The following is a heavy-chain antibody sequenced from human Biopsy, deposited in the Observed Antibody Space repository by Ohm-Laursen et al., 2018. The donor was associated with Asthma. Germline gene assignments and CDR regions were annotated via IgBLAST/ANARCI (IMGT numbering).Heavy chain of an antibody. V-gene: IGHV1-69*01. J-gene: IGHJ6*02. Sequence: SVTASCKPPGGTFSNFAISWVRQAPGQGLEWLGGIMTVFGKTNHAQKFQGRVTINADESTSTAYMEVTSLRSEDTAIYYCARCQVGYSSGWSLLLKKIYYSGMDVWGQGTAVTVSS. D-gene: IGHD6-19*01. CDR3: ARCQVGYSSGWSLLLKKIYYSGMDV. CDR1: GGTFSNFA. CDR2: IMTVFGKT.